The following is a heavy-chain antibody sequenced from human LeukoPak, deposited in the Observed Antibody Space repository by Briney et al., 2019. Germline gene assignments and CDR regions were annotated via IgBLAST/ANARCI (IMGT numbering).Heavy chain of an antibody. J-gene: IGHJ4*02. D-gene: IGHD5-12*01. CDR1: GGSISSSSYY. CDR2: IYYRGST. Sequence: TSETLSLTCTVSGGSISSSSYYWGWIRQPPGKGLEWIGSIYYRGSTYYNPPLKSRITISVDTSKNQFSLKLNSVSAADTAVYYCARGRTPVATIVDYWGQGTLVTVSS. CDR3: ARGRTPVATIVDY. V-gene: IGHV4-39*07.